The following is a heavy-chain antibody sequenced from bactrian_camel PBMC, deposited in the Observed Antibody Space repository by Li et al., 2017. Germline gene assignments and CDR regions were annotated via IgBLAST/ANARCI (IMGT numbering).Heavy chain of an antibody. CDR1: GFTSTNYC. CDR2: IDSDGNT. Sequence: HVQLVESGGGSVQAGGSLRLSCVASGFTSTNYCMGWFRQAPGKEREGVAAIDSDGNTSYADSVKGRFTISQDNAKNTLYLQMNSLRPEDTAMYYCAARSVGWCPLFEHWLGKRAYTPAGYVANWGQGTQVTVS. CDR3: AARSVGWCPLFEHWLGKRAYTPAGYVAN. J-gene: IGHJ4*01. D-gene: IGHD1*01. V-gene: IGHV3S26*01.